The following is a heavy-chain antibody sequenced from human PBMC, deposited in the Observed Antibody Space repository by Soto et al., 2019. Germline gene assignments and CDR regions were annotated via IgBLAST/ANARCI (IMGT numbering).Heavy chain of an antibody. Sequence: QVQLMQSGAEVKKPGASVKVSCKASGDTFTEYYIHWVRQAPGQGLEWMGTVNPSGGHTTYAQHLLGRVTMTRDTAPSTLYMELTSLTSEDTAVYYCARWGHVVVVTAALDYWGQGTLVTVSS. CDR2: VNPSGGHT. V-gene: IGHV1-46*04. CDR1: GDTFTEYY. J-gene: IGHJ4*02. CDR3: ARWGHVVVVTAALDY. D-gene: IGHD2-21*02.